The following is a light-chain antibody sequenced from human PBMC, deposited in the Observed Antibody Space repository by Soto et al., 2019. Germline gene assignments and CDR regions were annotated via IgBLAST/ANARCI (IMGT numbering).Light chain of an antibody. Sequence: EIVLTQSPAPLSLSPGVRATLSCRASQSVSSYLAWYQQKPGQAPRLLIYDASNRATGIPARFSGSGSGTDFTLTISSLEPEDFAVYYCQQRRNWPLTFGPGTKVDIK. CDR2: DAS. CDR1: QSVSSY. V-gene: IGKV3-11*01. J-gene: IGKJ3*01. CDR3: QQRRNWPLT.